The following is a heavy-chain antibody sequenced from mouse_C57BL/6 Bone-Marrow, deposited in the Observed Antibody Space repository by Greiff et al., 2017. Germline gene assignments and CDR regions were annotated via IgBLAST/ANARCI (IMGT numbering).Heavy chain of an antibody. D-gene: IGHD1-1*01. V-gene: IGHV1-15*01. CDR3: ARSTVVVPDY. CDR2: IDPETGGT. J-gene: IGHJ2*01. Sequence: QVQLQQSGAELVRPGASVTLSCKASGSPFTDYEMHWLKQTPLLALEWFGAIDPETGGTAYNQKFKGKAILTADKSSSTAYMELRSLTSEDSAVYFCARSTVVVPDYWGQGTTLTVSS. CDR1: GSPFTDYE.